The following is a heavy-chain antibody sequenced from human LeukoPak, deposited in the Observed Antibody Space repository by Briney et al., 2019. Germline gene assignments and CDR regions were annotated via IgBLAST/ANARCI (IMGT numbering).Heavy chain of an antibody. V-gene: IGHV3-74*01. CDR2: INSDGSST. CDR1: GFTFSGSA. CDR3: ARGEALSPRYFDWLNYDMVV. Sequence: GGSLRLSCAASGFTFSGSAMHWVRQASGKGLVWVSRINSDGSSTIYADSVKGRFTISRDNAKNTLYLQMNSLRAEDTAVYYCARGEALSPRYFDWLNYDMVVWGQGTTVTVSS. D-gene: IGHD3-9*01. J-gene: IGHJ6*02.